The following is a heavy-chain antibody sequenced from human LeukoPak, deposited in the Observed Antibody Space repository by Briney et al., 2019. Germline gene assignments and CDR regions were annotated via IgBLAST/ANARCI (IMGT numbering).Heavy chain of an antibody. D-gene: IGHD3-3*01. CDR3: ARDGGLLGWYFDL. Sequence: PSETLSLTCTVSGGSISSGGYYWSWIRQHPGKGLEWIGYIYYSGSTYYNPSLKSRVTISVDRSKNQFSLKLSSVTAADTAVYYCARDGGLLGWYFDLWGRGTLVTVSS. CDR2: IYYSGST. CDR1: GGSISSGGYY. J-gene: IGHJ2*01. V-gene: IGHV4-31*03.